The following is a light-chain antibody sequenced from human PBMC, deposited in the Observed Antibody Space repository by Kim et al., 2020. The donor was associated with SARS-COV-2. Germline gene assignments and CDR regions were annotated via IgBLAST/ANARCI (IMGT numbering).Light chain of an antibody. J-gene: IGLJ1*01. CDR3: QAWDSSTV. CDR1: KLGDKY. CDR2: QDS. Sequence: VSVPPGQTASITCSGDKLGDKYACWYQQKPGQSPVLVIYQDSKRPSGIPGRFSGSNAGNTATLTISGTQAMDEADYYCQAWDSSTVFGTGTKVTVL. V-gene: IGLV3-1*01.